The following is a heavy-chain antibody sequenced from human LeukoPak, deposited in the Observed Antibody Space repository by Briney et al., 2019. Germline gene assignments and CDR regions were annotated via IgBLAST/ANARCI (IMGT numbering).Heavy chain of an antibody. CDR2: ISAYNGNT. Sequence: ASVKVSCKASGYTFTSYGISWVRQAPGQGLEWMGWISAYNGNTNYAQKLQGRVTMTRNTSISTAYMELSSLRSEDTAVYYCARGIVLRYFDWLPGMSSYGMDVWGQGTTVTVSS. J-gene: IGHJ6*02. CDR1: GYTFTSYG. V-gene: IGHV1-18*01. D-gene: IGHD3-9*01. CDR3: ARGIVLRYFDWLPGMSSYGMDV.